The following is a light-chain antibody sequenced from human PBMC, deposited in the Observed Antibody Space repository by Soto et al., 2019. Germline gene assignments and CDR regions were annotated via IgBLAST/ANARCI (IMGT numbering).Light chain of an antibody. V-gene: IGLV6-57*04. CDR3: QSYDNTNVV. CDR1: SGNIASSY. Sequence: NFMLTQPHSVSESPGKTVTISCSRSSGNIASSYVQWYQQRPGSPPTTVIYENSQRPSGVPDRFSASIDSSSKSASLTISGLKTEDEADYYRQSYDNTNVVFGGGTKLTVL. J-gene: IGLJ2*01. CDR2: ENS.